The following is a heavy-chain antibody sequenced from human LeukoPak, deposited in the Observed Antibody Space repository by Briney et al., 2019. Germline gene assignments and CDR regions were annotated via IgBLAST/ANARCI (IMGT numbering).Heavy chain of an antibody. V-gene: IGHV1-2*02. Sequence: ASVKVSCKASGYTFTGYYMHWVRQAPGQGLEWMGWINPNSGGTNYAQKFQGRVTMTRDTSISTAYMELSRLRSDDTAVYYCARPYYYDSGSYYYWGQGTLVTVSS. CDR3: ARPYYYDSGSYYY. D-gene: IGHD3-10*01. J-gene: IGHJ4*02. CDR1: GYTFTGYY. CDR2: INPNSGGT.